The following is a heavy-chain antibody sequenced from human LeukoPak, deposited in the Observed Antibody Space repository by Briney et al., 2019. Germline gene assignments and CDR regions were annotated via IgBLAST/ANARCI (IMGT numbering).Heavy chain of an antibody. Sequence: GGSLRLSCAASGFTFSSYSMNWVRQAPGKGLEWVSSISSSSSYIYYADSVKGRFTISRDNAKNSLYLQMNSLRAEDTAVYYCARGRISIFGVAPRLDYWGQGTLVTVSS. D-gene: IGHD3-3*01. V-gene: IGHV3-21*01. CDR3: ARGRISIFGVAPRLDY. CDR1: GFTFSSYS. CDR2: ISSSSSYI. J-gene: IGHJ4*02.